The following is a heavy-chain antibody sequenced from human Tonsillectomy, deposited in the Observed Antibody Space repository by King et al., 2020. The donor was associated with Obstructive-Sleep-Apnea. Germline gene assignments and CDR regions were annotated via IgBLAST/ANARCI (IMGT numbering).Heavy chain of an antibody. CDR3: ARAKGYCSSTSCYPREFDP. Sequence: VQLQQWGAGLLKPSETLSLTCAVYGGSFSGYYWSWIRQPPGKGLEWIGEINHSGSTNYNPSLNSRVTISVDTSKNQFSLKLSSVTAADTAVYYCARAKGYCSSTSCYPREFDPWGQGTLVTVSS. CDR2: INHSGST. D-gene: IGHD2-2*01. J-gene: IGHJ5*02. CDR1: GGSFSGYY. V-gene: IGHV4-34*01.